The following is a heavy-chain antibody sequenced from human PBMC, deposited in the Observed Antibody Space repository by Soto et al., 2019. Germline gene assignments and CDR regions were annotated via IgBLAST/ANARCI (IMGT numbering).Heavy chain of an antibody. CDR1: GGTFSSYG. CDR3: ARDTGIAAAGTVMDV. V-gene: IGHV1-69*01. CDR2: IIPIFGTP. Sequence: QVQLVQSGAEMKKPGSSVKVSCKASGGTFSSYGISWVRQAPGQGLEWMGGIIPIFGTPNYAQKFQGRVTITADESTSTAYVELTSLRSEDTAVYYCARDTGIAAAGTVMDVWGQGTTVTVSS. D-gene: IGHD6-13*01. J-gene: IGHJ6*02.